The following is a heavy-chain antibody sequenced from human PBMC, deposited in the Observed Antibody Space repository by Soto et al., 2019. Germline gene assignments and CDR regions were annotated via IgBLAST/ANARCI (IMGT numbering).Heavy chain of an antibody. D-gene: IGHD1-26*01. CDR1: GFTFSSYG. V-gene: IGHV3-30*18. Sequence: QVQLVESGGGVVQPGRSLRLSCAASGFTFSSYGMHWVRQAPGKGLEWVAVISYDGSNKYYADSVKGRFTISRDNAKNTLYLQMNSLRAEDTAVYYCAKDGVLGGSYWYYFDYWGQGTLVTVSS. CDR3: AKDGVLGGSYWYYFDY. CDR2: ISYDGSNK. J-gene: IGHJ4*02.